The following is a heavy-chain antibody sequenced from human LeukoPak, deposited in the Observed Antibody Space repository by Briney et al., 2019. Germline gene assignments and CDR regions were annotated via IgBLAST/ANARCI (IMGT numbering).Heavy chain of an antibody. CDR1: GYTFTSYY. Sequence: ASVKVSCKASGYTFTSYYMHWVRQAPGQGLEWMGIINPSGGSTSYAQKFQGRVTMTRVTSTSTVYMELSSLRSEDTAVYYCARGGLPPYYYYGMDVWGKGTTVTVSS. V-gene: IGHV1-46*01. CDR2: INPSGGST. CDR3: ARGGLPPYYYYGMDV. J-gene: IGHJ6*04.